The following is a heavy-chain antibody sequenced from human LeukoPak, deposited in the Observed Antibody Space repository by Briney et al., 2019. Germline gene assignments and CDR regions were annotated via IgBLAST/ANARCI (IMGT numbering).Heavy chain of an antibody. V-gene: IGHV3-30*04. CDR1: GFVFSSYT. D-gene: IGHD2-2*01. CDR3: ARHGSGDCSSASCPRWFDP. CDR2: IPYDGVYI. J-gene: IGHJ5*02. Sequence: PGGSLRLSCAASGFVFSSYTMHWVRQAPDKGLEWVAVIPYDGVYIKYADSLKGRFTISRDNSKNTLYLQMNSLRVEDTAVYYCARHGSGDCSSASCPRWFDPWGQGTVVTVSS.